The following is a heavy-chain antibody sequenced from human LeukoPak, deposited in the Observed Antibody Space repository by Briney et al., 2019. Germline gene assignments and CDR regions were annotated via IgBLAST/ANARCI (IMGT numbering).Heavy chain of an antibody. CDR1: GFTFSSYA. V-gene: IGHV3-74*01. CDR3: TSLSYKSD. J-gene: IGHJ4*02. Sequence: GGSLRLSCAASGFTFSSYAMHWVRQAPGKGLVWVSRINSDGTTTSYADSVKGRFTISRDNAENTLYLQMNSLRAEDTAVYYCTSLSYKSDWGQGTLDTVSS. D-gene: IGHD3-10*01. CDR2: INSDGTTT.